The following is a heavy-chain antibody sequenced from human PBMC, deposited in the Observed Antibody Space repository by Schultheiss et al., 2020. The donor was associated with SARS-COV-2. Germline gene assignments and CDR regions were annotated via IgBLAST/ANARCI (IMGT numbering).Heavy chain of an antibody. CDR3: ATATGVLLAVAALRGYYYYGMDV. V-gene: IGHV1-18*01. Sequence: ASVKVSCKASGYTFTSYGISWVRQAPGQGLEWMGWISDYNGNTTYAHKFQGRVTVTTDTSTSTAYLELRSLRSDDTAMYYCATATGVLLAVAALRGYYYYGMDVWGQGTTVTVSS. CDR2: ISDYNGNT. J-gene: IGHJ6*02. D-gene: IGHD6-19*01. CDR1: GYTFTSYG.